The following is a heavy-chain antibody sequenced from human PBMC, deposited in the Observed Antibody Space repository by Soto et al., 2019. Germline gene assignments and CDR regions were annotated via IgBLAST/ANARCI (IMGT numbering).Heavy chain of an antibody. V-gene: IGHV2-5*02. CDR1: GFSLSSSGVG. D-gene: IGHD2-15*01. J-gene: IGHJ6*02. Sequence: QITLKESGPTLVKPTQTLTLTCTFSGFSLSSSGVGVGWIRQPPGKAPEWLALIYWDEDKRYSPSLKTRLTITKDTSTNEVVLTMTNMDPVDIGTYYCAHKGGRGAGMDVWGQGTTVTVSS. CDR2: IYWDEDK. CDR3: AHKGGRGAGMDV.